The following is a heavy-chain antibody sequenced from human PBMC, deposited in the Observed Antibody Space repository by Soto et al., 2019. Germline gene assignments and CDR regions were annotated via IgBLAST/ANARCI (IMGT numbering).Heavy chain of an antibody. D-gene: IGHD3-10*01. CDR2: ISYDGSNN. CDR3: AKVADGSGSYYRDY. J-gene: IGHJ4*02. CDR1: GFTFSNYG. V-gene: IGHV3-30*18. Sequence: QVQLVESGGGVVQPGRSLRLSCAASGFTFSNYGMHWVRQGPGKGLEWVAVISYDGSNNYYADSVKGRFTISRDNSKNALDLQMNSMRAEDTAVYYCAKVADGSGSYYRDYWGQGTLVTVSS.